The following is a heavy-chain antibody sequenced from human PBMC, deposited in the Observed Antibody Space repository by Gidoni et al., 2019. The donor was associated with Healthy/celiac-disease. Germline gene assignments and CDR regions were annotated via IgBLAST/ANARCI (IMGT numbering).Heavy chain of an antibody. CDR3: ARDRGYSYGYFGY. CDR1: GASISSYY. D-gene: IGHD5-18*01. J-gene: IGHJ4*02. Sequence: QVQLQESGPGLVKPSETLSLTCTVSGASISSYYWSWIRQPPGKGLEWIGYIYYSGSTNYNPSLKSRVTISVDTSKNQFSLKLSSVTAADTAVYYCARDRGYSYGYFGYWGQGTLVTVSS. V-gene: IGHV4-59*01. CDR2: IYYSGST.